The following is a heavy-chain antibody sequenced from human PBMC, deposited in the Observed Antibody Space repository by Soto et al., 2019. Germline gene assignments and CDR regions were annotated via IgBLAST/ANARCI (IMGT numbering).Heavy chain of an antibody. CDR2: ISSSSYI. J-gene: IGHJ5*02. Sequence: PGGSLRLSCAASGFTFSSYSMNWVRQAPGKGLEWVSSISSSSYIYYADSVKGRFTISRDNAKNSLYLQMNSLRAEDTAVYYVASYIAPAGTWFDPWGQGTLVTGSS. V-gene: IGHV3-21*01. CDR3: ASYIAPAGTWFDP. D-gene: IGHD6-13*01. CDR1: GFTFSSYS.